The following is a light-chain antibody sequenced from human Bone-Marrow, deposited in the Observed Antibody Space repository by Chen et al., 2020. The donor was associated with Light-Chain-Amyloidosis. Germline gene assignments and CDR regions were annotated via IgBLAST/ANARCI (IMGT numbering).Light chain of an antibody. J-gene: IGKJ3*01. V-gene: IGKV1-33*01. CDR3: QQYASLPFT. CDR2: EAS. CDR1: HDITNY. Sequence: DIQMTQSPSSLSASVGDRVTITCRASHDITNYVDWYQQKPGKAPKLLIDEASNLETGVPSRCSGRGSGTEFTFTISSLQPEDIATYYCQQYASLPFTFGPGTKVDIK.